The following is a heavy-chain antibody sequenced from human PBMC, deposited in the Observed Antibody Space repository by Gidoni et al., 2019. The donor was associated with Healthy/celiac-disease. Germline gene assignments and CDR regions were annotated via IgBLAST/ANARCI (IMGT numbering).Heavy chain of an antibody. D-gene: IGHD6-6*01. Sequence: ISGDGGSTYYADSVKGRFTISRDNSKNSLYLQMNSLRTEDTALYYCAKDKEYSSPDDYYYYGMDVWGQVTTVTVSS. CDR2: ISGDGGST. V-gene: IGHV3-43*02. CDR3: AKDKEYSSPDDYYYYGMDV. J-gene: IGHJ6*02.